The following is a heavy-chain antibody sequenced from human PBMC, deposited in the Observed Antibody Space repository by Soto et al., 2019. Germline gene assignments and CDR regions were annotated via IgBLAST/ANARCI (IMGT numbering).Heavy chain of an antibody. J-gene: IGHJ6*03. CDR3: ARSGVTIYYYYYYMDV. D-gene: IGHD3-10*01. CDR2: TRNKANSYTT. V-gene: IGHV3-72*01. Sequence: GGSLRLSCAASGFTFSDHYMDWVRQAPGKGLEWVGRTRNKANSYTTEYAASVKGRFTISRDDSKNSLYLQMNSLKTEDTAVYYCARSGVTIYYYYYYMDVWGKGTTVTVSS. CDR1: GFTFSDHY.